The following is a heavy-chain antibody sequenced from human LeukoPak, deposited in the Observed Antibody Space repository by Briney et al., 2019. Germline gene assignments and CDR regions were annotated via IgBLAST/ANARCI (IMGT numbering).Heavy chain of an antibody. CDR3: AKDGGY. V-gene: IGHV3-9*01. CDR2: ISWNSGSI. CDR1: GFTFDDYA. J-gene: IGHJ4*02. D-gene: IGHD3-16*01. Sequence: GGSLRLSWAASGFTFDDYAMHWVRQAPGKGLEWVSGISWNSGSIGYADSVKGRFTISRDNAKNSLYLQMNSLRAEDTALYYCAKDGGYWGQGTLVTVSS.